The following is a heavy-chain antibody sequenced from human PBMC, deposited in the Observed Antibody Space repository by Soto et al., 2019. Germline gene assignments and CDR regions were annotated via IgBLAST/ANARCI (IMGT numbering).Heavy chain of an antibody. Sequence: SETLSLTCAVSGGSISGSYYYWGWHRQSQGKGPEWRGRVFYTWFTSYNPSFESRVSVSVDTSKNQFSLKVSGVSAADTAVYYGATSQTGYNWNYFDHWGQGALVTVSA. CDR3: ATSQTGYNWNYFDH. J-gene: IGHJ4*02. D-gene: IGHD1-20*01. CDR2: VFYTWFT. V-gene: IGHV4-39*01. CDR1: GGSISGSYYY.